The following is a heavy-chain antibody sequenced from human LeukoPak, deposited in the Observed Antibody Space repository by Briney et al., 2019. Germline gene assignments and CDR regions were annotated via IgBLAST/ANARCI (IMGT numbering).Heavy chain of an antibody. D-gene: IGHD3-3*01. CDR2: ISYDGSNK. V-gene: IGHV3-30*18. J-gene: IGHJ4*02. CDR1: GFTFSSYG. CDR3: AKPYYDFWSGYYTF. Sequence: GGSLRLSCAASGFTFSSYGMHWVRQAPGKGLEWVAVISYDGSNKYYADSVKGRFTISRDNSKNTLYLQMNSLRAEDTAVYYRAKPYYDFWSGYYTFWGQGTLVTVSS.